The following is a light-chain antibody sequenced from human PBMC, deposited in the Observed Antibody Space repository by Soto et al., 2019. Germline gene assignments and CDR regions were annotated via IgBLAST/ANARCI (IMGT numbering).Light chain of an antibody. V-gene: IGKV3-11*01. Sequence: EIVLTQSPASLSLSPGERAILSCRASQSVSSYLAWYQQKPGQAPRLLIYDASNRSTGIPARFSGSGSGTDFTLTISSLEPEDFAVYYCQQRSNWPPITFGPGTRLEIK. CDR1: QSVSSY. CDR2: DAS. J-gene: IGKJ5*01. CDR3: QQRSNWPPIT.